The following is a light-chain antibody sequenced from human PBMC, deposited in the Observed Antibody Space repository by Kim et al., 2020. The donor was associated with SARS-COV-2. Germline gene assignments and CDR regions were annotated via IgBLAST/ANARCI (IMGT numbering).Light chain of an antibody. Sequence: ELTQPPSASGTPGQRVTISCSGSRSNIGSNYVYWYQQLPGTAPKLLIYRNNQRPSGVPDRFSGSKSGTSASLVISGLRSEDEADYYCAAWDDSLSGWVFGGGTQLTVL. V-gene: IGLV1-47*01. CDR1: RSNIGSNY. CDR2: RNN. CDR3: AAWDDSLSGWV. J-gene: IGLJ3*02.